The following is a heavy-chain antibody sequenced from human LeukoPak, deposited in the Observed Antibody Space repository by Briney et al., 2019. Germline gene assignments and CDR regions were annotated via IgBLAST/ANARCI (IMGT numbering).Heavy chain of an antibody. Sequence: PGGSLRLSCAASGFTFSSYWMHWFRQAPGKGLVWVSRINGGGSSTNYADSVKGRFTISRDNAKNTLYLQMNSLRGEGAAVYYCARGPSSNWGDFDYWGQGTLVIASS. CDR3: ARGPSSNWGDFDY. V-gene: IGHV3-74*01. CDR2: INGGGSST. CDR1: GFTFSSYW. J-gene: IGHJ4*02. D-gene: IGHD7-27*01.